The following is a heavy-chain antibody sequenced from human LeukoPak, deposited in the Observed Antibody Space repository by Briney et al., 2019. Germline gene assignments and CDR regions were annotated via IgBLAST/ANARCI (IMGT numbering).Heavy chain of an antibody. V-gene: IGHV3-7*01. CDR1: GFTFSSYW. J-gene: IGHJ4*02. CDR2: IKQDGSEK. D-gene: IGHD6-19*01. Sequence: PGGSLRLSCAASGFTFSSYWMSWVRQAPGKGLEWVANIKQDGSEKYYVDSVKGRFTISRDNAKNSLYLQMNSLRAEDTAVYYCARDGPADSPVAGTYYWGQGTLVTVSS. CDR3: ARDGPADSPVAGTYY.